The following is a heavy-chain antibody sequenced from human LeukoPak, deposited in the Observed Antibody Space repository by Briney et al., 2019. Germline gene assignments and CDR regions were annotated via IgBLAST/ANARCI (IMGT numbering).Heavy chain of an antibody. J-gene: IGHJ6*02. CDR2: ISGSGGST. Sequence: GGSLRLSCAASGFTFSSYAMSWVRQAPGKGLEWVSAISGSGGSTYYADSVKGRFTISRDNSKNTLYLQMNSLRAEDTAVYYCAKDLSSKVFVGPYGMDVWGQGTTVTVSS. V-gene: IGHV3-23*01. CDR1: GFTFSSYA. D-gene: IGHD2-21*01. CDR3: AKDLSSKVFVGPYGMDV.